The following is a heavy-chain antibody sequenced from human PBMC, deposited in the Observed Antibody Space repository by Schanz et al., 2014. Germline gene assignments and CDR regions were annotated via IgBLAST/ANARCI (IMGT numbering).Heavy chain of an antibody. D-gene: IGHD2-15*01. CDR2: IGDDGADK. V-gene: IGHV3-7*03. Sequence: EEQLVESGGGSLQPGGSLRLSCTASGFPFSRFSMIWVRQAPGKGLEWVANIGDDGADKYYLDSVRGRFTISRDNTKNFLHLEMNNLRAEDTAVYFCAKESEIVVVVGTSMSGDFHHWGQGTLVTVSS. J-gene: IGHJ1*01. CDR1: GFPFSRFS. CDR3: AKESEIVVVVGTSMSGDFHH.